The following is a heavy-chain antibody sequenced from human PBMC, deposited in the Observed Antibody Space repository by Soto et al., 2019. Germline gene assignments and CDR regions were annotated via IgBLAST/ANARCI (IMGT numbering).Heavy chain of an antibody. D-gene: IGHD3-22*01. CDR2: IYYGGST. V-gene: IGHV4-31*03. CDR3: ARGGYYYENSGQNAYDY. Sequence: SETLSLTCTVSGGSISSGGYYWSWIRQHPGKGLEWIGYIYYGGSTYYDPSLKSRATISGDTSKDQFSLKLSSVTAADTAVYYCARGGYYYENSGQNAYDYWGQGILVTVSS. CDR1: GGSISSGGYY. J-gene: IGHJ4*01.